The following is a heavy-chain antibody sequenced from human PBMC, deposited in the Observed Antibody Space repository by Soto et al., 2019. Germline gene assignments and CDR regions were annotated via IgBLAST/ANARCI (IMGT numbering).Heavy chain of an antibody. CDR1: GFTFNDYA. D-gene: IGHD2-2*01. Sequence: PGGSLRLSCAASGFTFNDYAMSWVRQAPGKGLEWVSAINSHGDLTYYSDFAKGRFIISRDNSKNTLSLEMNDLRVEDTAVYYCANRGNCSNSTCYWYFELWGRGTLVTVSS. CDR3: ANRGNCSNSTCYWYFEL. CDR2: INSHGDLT. J-gene: IGHJ2*01. V-gene: IGHV3-23*01.